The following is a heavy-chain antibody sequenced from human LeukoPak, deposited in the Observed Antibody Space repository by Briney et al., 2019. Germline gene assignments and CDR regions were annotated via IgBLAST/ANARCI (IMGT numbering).Heavy chain of an antibody. CDR1: DYSVSNSNSF. CDR3: VRHVGFSSGFDL. D-gene: IGHD6-19*01. CDR2: ISYSGRA. J-gene: IGHJ4*02. Sequence: SETLSLTCTVSDYSVSNSNSFWGSIRQPPGKGLEWIGTISYSGRAYYNPSLKSRVTVSVDTSRNQFSLRLNSVTAADTAVYYCVRHVGFSSGFDLWGQGTLVTVSS. V-gene: IGHV4-39*01.